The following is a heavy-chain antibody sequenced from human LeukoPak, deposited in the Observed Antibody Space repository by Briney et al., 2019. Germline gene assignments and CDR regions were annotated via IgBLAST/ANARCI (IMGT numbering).Heavy chain of an antibody. CDR1: GFTFDDYG. CDR3: AKGNSGWYLAFDY. J-gene: IGHJ4*02. Sequence: GGSLRLSCAASGFTFDDYGMSWVRQAPGKGLEWVSGINWNGGSTGYADSVKGRFTISRDNAKNSLYLQMNSLRAEDTAVYYCAKGNSGWYLAFDYWGQGTLVTVSS. CDR2: INWNGGST. V-gene: IGHV3-20*04. D-gene: IGHD6-19*01.